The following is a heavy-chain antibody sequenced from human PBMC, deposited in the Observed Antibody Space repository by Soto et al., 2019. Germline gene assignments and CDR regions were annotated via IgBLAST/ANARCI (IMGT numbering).Heavy chain of an antibody. Sequence: GGSLRLSCAASGFTFSSYWMHWVRQAPGKGLVWVSRINSDGSSTSYADSVKGRFTISRDNAKNTLYLQMNSLRAEDTAVYYCARERVEYCSGGSCYSNDYWGQGTLVTVSS. CDR2: INSDGSST. J-gene: IGHJ4*02. V-gene: IGHV3-74*01. CDR3: ARERVEYCSGGSCYSNDY. CDR1: GFTFSSYW. D-gene: IGHD2-15*01.